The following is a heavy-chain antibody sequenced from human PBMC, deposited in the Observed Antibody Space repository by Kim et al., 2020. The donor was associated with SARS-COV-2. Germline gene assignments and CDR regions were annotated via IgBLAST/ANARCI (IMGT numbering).Heavy chain of an antibody. D-gene: IGHD3-22*01. CDR3: ARAYDSSGYYYFPGDY. CDR1: GYTFTSYA. Sequence: ASVKVSCKASGYTFTSYALHWVRQAPGQRLEWMGWINAGHGNTKYSQKFQGRVTITRDTSANTAYMELSILSSEDTAVYYCARAYDSSGYYYFPGDYWGQ. J-gene: IGHJ4*02. V-gene: IGHV1-3*01. CDR2: INAGHGNT.